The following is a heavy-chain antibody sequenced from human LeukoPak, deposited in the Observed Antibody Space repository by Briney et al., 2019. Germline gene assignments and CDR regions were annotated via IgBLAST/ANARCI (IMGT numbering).Heavy chain of an antibody. CDR3: ARERGDYYGSEYYFDY. D-gene: IGHD3-10*01. V-gene: IGHV1-2*06. Sequence: ASVKVSCKASGYTFTGYYMHWVRQAPGQGLEWMGRINPNSGGTNYAQKFQGRVTMTRDTSISTAYMELSRLRSDDTAVYYCARERGDYYGSEYYFDYWGQGTLVTVSS. CDR1: GYTFTGYY. J-gene: IGHJ4*02. CDR2: INPNSGGT.